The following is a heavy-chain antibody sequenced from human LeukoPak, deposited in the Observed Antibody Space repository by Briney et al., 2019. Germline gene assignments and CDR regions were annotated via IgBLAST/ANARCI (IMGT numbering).Heavy chain of an antibody. CDR1: GGSISSYY. CDR2: IYYSGST. J-gene: IGHJ5*02. Sequence: PSETLSLTCTVSGGSISSYYWSWIRQPPGKGLEWIGYIYYSGSTNYNPSLKSRVTISVDTSKNQFSLKLSSVTAADTAVCYCARGGLFIVLYNWFDPWGQGTLVTVSS. D-gene: IGHD2/OR15-2a*01. CDR3: ARGGLFIVLYNWFDP. V-gene: IGHV4-59*01.